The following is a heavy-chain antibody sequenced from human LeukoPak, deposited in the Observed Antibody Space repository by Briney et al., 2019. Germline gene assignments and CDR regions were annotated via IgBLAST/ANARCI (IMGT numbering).Heavy chain of an antibody. V-gene: IGHV3-30*03. J-gene: IGHJ4*02. CDR3: ARDEPITIFGVVSAPSFDY. CDR2: ISYDGSNK. Sequence: GGSLRLSCAASGFTFSYYGMHWVRQAPGKGLEWVAVISYDGSNKYYADSVKGRFTISRDNSKNTLYLQMNSLRAEDTAVYYCARDEPITIFGVVSAPSFDYWGQGTLVTVSS. D-gene: IGHD3-3*01. CDR1: GFTFSYYG.